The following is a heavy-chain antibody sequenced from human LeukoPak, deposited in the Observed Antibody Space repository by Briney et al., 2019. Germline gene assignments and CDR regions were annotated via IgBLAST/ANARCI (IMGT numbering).Heavy chain of an antibody. CDR2: IKRDGSQK. V-gene: IGHV3-7*01. Sequence: PGGSLRLSCATSGFTFSSCGMSWVRQAPGKGLEWVAHIKRDGSQKYYLDSVKGRFTISRDNAKNSLYLQMNSLRVEDTAVYYCARLGLEVGGPNWFDPWGQGTLVTVSS. CDR1: GFTFSSCG. CDR3: ARLGLEVGGPNWFDP. D-gene: IGHD1-1*01. J-gene: IGHJ5*02.